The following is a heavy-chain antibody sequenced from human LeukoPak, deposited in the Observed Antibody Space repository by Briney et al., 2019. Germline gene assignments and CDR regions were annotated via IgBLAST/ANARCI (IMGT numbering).Heavy chain of an antibody. CDR2: IIPIFGTA. J-gene: IGHJ4*02. D-gene: IGHD3-22*01. V-gene: IGHV1-69*05. CDR3: ARVVRDSSGYVPHYFDY. Sequence: ASVKVSCKASGGTFSSYAISWVRQAPGQGLEWMGGIIPIFGTANYAQKLQGRVTITTDESTSTAYMELSSLRSEDTAVYYCARVVRDSSGYVPHYFDYWGQGTLVTVSS. CDR1: GGTFSSYA.